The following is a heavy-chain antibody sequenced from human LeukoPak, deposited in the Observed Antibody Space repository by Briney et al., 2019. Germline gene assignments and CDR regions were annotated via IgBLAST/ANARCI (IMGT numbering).Heavy chain of an antibody. V-gene: IGHV4-61*02. CDR1: GGSISSGSYY. J-gene: IGHJ4*02. CDR2: IYSSGST. D-gene: IGHD1-1*01. CDR3: ARSISGTPFDY. Sequence: SQTLSLTCTASGGSISSGSYYWSWIRQPAGKGLEWIGRIYSSGSTNYNPSLKSRVTISVDTSKNQFSLKLSSVTAADTAVYYCARSISGTPFDYWGQGTLVTVSS.